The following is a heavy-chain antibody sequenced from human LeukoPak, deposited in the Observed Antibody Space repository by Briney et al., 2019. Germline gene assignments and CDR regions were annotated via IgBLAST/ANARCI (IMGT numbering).Heavy chain of an antibody. CDR1: GGSISSSSYY. V-gene: IGHV4-39*01. CDR3: ARLHSSGWHVPGY. CDR2: IYYSGST. Sequence: SETLSLTCTVSGGSISSSSYYWGWIRQPPGKGLEWIGSIYYSGSTYYNPSLKSRVTISVDTSKNQFSLKLSSVTAADTAVYYCARLHSSGWHVPGYWGQGTLVTVSS. D-gene: IGHD6-19*01. J-gene: IGHJ4*02.